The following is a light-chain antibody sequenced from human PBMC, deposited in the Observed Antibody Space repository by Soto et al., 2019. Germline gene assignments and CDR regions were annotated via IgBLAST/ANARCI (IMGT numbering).Light chain of an antibody. J-gene: IGKJ5*01. CDR3: QHYGSSPNT. V-gene: IGKV3-20*01. Sequence: EIVLTQSPGTLSLSPGERATLSCRASQSVNSHYLAWYQQKPGQAPRLLIYGTSSRATGIPDRFSGSGSGTDFTLTISRLEPEDFAVYYCQHYGSSPNTFGQGTRLEIK. CDR1: QSVNSHY. CDR2: GTS.